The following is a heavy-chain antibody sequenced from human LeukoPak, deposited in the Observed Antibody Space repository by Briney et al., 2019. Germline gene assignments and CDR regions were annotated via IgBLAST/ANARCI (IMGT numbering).Heavy chain of an antibody. V-gene: IGHV4-39*01. CDR3: ASHSIAAASLGY. J-gene: IGHJ1*01. Sequence: PSETLSLTCTVSGGSISSSSYYWGWIRQPPGKGLEWIGSIYYSGSTYYNPSLKSRVTISVDTSKNQFSLKLSSVTAADTAVYACASHSIAAASLGYWGMGALVTVSS. CDR1: GGSISSSSYY. CDR2: IYYSGST. D-gene: IGHD6-13*01.